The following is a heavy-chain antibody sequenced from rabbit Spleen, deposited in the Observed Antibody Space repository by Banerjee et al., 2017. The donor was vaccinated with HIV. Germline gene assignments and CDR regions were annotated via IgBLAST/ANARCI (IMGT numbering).Heavy chain of an antibody. CDR1: GFTLSNNYY. Sequence: QEQLVESGGDLVKPGASLTLTCTASGFTLSNNYYMCWVRQAPGKGLEWIACIYAGSSGSAYYASWAKGRFTISKTSSTTVTLQMTSLTAADTATYFCARDLGGAGWGYWGMWGPGTSSPS. D-gene: IGHD8-1*01. V-gene: IGHV1S45*01. J-gene: IGHJ6*01. CDR3: ARDLGGAGWGYWGM. CDR2: IYAGSSGSA.